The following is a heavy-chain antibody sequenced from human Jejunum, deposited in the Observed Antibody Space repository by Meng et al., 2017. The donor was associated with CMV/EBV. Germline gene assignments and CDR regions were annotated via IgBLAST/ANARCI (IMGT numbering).Heavy chain of an antibody. D-gene: IGHD4-23*01. V-gene: IGHV5-51*01. CDR3: ARHSGAGATPEY. CDR1: GYSFSSYW. J-gene: IGHJ4*02. CDR2: IYPGDSDT. Sequence: SGYSFSSYWIAWARQMPGKGLEWMGIIYPGDSDTKYSPSFQDHVTMSVDKSISTAYLQWVSLKASDSATYYCARHSGAGATPEYWGPGTLVTVSS.